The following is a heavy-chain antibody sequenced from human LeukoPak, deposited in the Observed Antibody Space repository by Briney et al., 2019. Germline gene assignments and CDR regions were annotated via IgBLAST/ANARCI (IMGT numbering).Heavy chain of an antibody. D-gene: IGHD3-10*01. J-gene: IGHJ3*02. CDR2: ISGSGGST. Sequence: PGGSLRLSCAASGFTFSSYSMNWVRQAPGKGLEWVSAISGSGGSTYYADSVKGRFTISRDNSKNTLYLQMNSLRAEDTAVYYCANHGGVRGVFAFDIWGQGTMVTVSS. V-gene: IGHV3-23*01. CDR1: GFTFSSYS. CDR3: ANHGGVRGVFAFDI.